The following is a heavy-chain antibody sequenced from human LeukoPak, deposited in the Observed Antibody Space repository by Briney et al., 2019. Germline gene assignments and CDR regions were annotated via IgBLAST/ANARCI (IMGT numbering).Heavy chain of an antibody. V-gene: IGHV4-39*01. CDR3: ARYMVGTTFDC. J-gene: IGHJ4*02. Sequence: SETLSLTCTVSGXSISSSSYYWGWIRQPPGKGLEWIGSTYYSGGTYFNPSLRSRLTISVDTSKNQFSLKLSSVTAADTAVYYCARYMVGTTFDCWGQGTLVTVSS. D-gene: IGHD2-21*02. CDR2: TYYSGGT. CDR1: GXSISSSSYY.